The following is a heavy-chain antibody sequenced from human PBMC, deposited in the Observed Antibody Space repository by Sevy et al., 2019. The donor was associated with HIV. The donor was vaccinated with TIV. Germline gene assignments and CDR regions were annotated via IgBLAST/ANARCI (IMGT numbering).Heavy chain of an antibody. CDR2: IIPIFGTT. CDR3: ARPSYGSGRGYENYFYYYGMDD. Sequence: ASMKVSCKDSGGTFSSFALSWVRQAPGQGLEWMGGIIPIFGTTKYAQTFQGRVTIIADESTSTAYMELSSLGSEDTAVYYCARPSYGSGRGYENYFYYYGMDDWGPGTTVTVSS. J-gene: IGHJ6*02. D-gene: IGHD3-10*01. CDR1: GGTFSSFA. V-gene: IGHV1-69*13.